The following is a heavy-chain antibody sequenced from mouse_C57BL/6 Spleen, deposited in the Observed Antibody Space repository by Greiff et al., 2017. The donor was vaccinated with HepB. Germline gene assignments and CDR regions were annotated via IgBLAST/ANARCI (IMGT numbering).Heavy chain of an antibody. CDR1: GYAFSSSW. D-gene: IGHD2-1*01. Sequence: QVHVKQSGPELVKPGASVKISCKASGYAFSSSWMNWVKQRPGKGLEWIGRIYPGDGDTNYNGKFKGKATLTADKSSSTAYMQLSSLTSEDSAVYFCAIYGNYGVDYAMDYWGQGTSVTVSS. J-gene: IGHJ4*01. V-gene: IGHV1-82*01. CDR3: AIYGNYGVDYAMDY. CDR2: IYPGDGDT.